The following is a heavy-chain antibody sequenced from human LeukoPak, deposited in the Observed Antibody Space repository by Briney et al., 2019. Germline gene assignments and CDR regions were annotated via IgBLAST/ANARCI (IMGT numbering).Heavy chain of an antibody. D-gene: IGHD2-8*01. CDR3: ARVYLERLTAGYFDH. J-gene: IGHJ4*02. V-gene: IGHV3-20*04. Sequence: GGSLRLSCAASGFTFDDYVMSWVRQVPGKGLEWVSAINWNGASTGYADSVKGRFTISRDNSKNTLYLQMNSLRDEDSAAYYCARVYLERLTAGYFDHWGQGTWVTVSP. CDR2: INWNGAST. CDR1: GFTFDDYV.